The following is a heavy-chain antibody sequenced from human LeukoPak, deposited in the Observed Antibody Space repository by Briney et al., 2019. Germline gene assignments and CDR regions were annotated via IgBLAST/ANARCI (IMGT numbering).Heavy chain of an antibody. D-gene: IGHD3-22*01. CDR1: GFTFSSYW. CDR3: ARAGDYYDSSGYYYYLDY. J-gene: IGHJ4*02. CDR2: IKQDGSEK. V-gene: IGHV3-7*04. Sequence: GGSLRLSCAASGFTFSSYWMSWVRQAPGKGLEWVANIKQDGSEKYYVDSVKGRFTISRDNAKNSLYLQMNSLRAEDTAVYYCARAGDYYDSSGYYYYLDYWGQGTLVTVSS.